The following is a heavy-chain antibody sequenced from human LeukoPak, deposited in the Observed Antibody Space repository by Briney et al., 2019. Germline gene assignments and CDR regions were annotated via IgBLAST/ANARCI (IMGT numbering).Heavy chain of an antibody. CDR3: ARDTYQPGLIDC. J-gene: IGHJ4*02. Sequence: GGSLRLSCAASEFTFSLYAMNWLRQAPGKGLQWVSYLNDVSSDIHYGDSVKGRFTLSRDNAKNTLYLQMNSLRAEDTAVYYCARDTYQPGLIDCWGQGTLVTVSS. CDR1: EFTFSLYA. D-gene: IGHD2-2*01. CDR2: LNDVSSDI. V-gene: IGHV3-21*05.